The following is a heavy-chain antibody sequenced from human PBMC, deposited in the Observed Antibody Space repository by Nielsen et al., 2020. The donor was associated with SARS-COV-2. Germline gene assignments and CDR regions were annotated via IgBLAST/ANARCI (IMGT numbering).Heavy chain of an antibody. CDR1: GYNFSTYW. CDR2: IYPGDSDT. D-gene: IGHD3-22*01. Sequence: GESLKISCKGSGYNFSTYWIGWVRQKPGKGLEWMGIIYPGDSDTRYSPSFRGQVNISVDKSINTAYLQWSSLKGSDSAMYYCARSGYYYDSSGIDYWGQGTLVTVSS. J-gene: IGHJ4*02. CDR3: ARSGYYYDSSGIDY. V-gene: IGHV5-51*01.